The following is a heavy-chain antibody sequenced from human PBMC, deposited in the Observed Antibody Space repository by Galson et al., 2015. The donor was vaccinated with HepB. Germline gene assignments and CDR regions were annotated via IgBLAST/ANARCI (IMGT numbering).Heavy chain of an antibody. V-gene: IGHV4-61*02. J-gene: IGHJ6*03. CDR3: SRGYSRGRSNPRLFYYYMDV. Sequence: TLSLTCTVSGGSISSGSYYWNWIRQPAGKGLEWVGRIYIGGSTKYNPSLKSRVTMSVDTSKNQFSLKLGSVTAADTAVYSCSRGYSRGRSNPRLFYYYMDVWGKGTTVTVSS. CDR1: GGSISSGSYY. CDR2: IYIGGST. D-gene: IGHD6-19*01.